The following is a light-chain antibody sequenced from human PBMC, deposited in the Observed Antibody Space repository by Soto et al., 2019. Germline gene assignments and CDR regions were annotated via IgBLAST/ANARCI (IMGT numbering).Light chain of an antibody. CDR3: QQYTNWPSLP. CDR2: GAS. Sequence: EIVMTQSPATLSVSPGERATLSCRASQSVSSNLAWYQQKPGQAPRLLIYGASTRATGIPARFSGSGSGTELTLTISSLQSEDFAVYYCQQYTNWPSLPCGGEPKVEIK. J-gene: IGKJ4*01. V-gene: IGKV3-15*01. CDR1: QSVSSN.